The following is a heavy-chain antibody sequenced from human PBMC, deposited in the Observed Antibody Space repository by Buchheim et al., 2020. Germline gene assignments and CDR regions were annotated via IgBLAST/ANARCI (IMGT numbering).Heavy chain of an antibody. CDR2: ISYDGSNK. V-gene: IGHV3-30-3*01. CDR3: ARGPRSEVGG. J-gene: IGHJ4*02. CDR1: GFTFSSYA. Sequence: QVQLVESGGGVVQPGRSLRLSCAASGFTFSSYAMHWVRQAPGKGLEWVAVISYDGSNKYYADSVKGRFTISRDNSKNTLYLQMTSLRAEDTAVYYCARGPRSEVGGWGQGTL. D-gene: IGHD1-26*01.